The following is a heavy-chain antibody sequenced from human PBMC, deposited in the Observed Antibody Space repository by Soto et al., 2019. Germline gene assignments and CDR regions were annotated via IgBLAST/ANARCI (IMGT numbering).Heavy chain of an antibody. J-gene: IGHJ4*02. CDR3: TRANWYSEY. D-gene: IGHD7-27*01. CDR1: GVSISNHY. Sequence: QVQLQESGPGLVKPSETLSLTCTVSGVSISNHYWSWIRQPPGKGLEWIGYIYYNGNTNYNPSLKSRVTMSVDTSRNQISLKLSSVTAADTAVYYCTRANWYSEYWGQGTLVTVSP. V-gene: IGHV4-59*11. CDR2: IYYNGNT.